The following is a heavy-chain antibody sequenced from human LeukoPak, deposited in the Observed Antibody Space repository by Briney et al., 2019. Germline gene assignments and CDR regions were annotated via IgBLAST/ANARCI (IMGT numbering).Heavy chain of an antibody. V-gene: IGHV2-5*02. CDR3: AHRAAYGDYVALFDY. J-gene: IGHJ4*02. CDR1: GFSLSTSGVG. Sequence: SGPTLVKPPQTLTLTCTFAGFSLSTSGVGVGWIRQPPGKALEWLALIYWDDDKRYSPSLKSRLTITKDASKNQVVLTMTNMDPVDTATYYCAHRAAYGDYVALFDYWGQGTLVTVSS. D-gene: IGHD4-17*01. CDR2: IYWDDDK.